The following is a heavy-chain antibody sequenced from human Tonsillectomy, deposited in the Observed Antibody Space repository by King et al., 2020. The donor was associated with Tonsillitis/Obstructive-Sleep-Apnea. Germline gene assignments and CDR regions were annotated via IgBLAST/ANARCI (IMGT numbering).Heavy chain of an antibody. J-gene: IGHJ3*02. V-gene: IGHV1-18*01. CDR1: GYTFTSYG. D-gene: IGHD3-22*01. Sequence: VQLVESGAEVKKPGASLKVSCKASGYTFTSYGISWVRQAPGQGLEWMGWISAYNGITNYAQKLQGRVTMTTDTSTSTAYMELRRLRSDDTAVYYCAWHDSSGLDAFDIWGQATMATVSS. CDR2: ISAYNGIT. CDR3: AWHDSSGLDAFDI.